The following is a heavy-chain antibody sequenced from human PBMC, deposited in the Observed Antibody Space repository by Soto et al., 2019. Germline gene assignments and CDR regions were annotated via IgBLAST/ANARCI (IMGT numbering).Heavy chain of an antibody. CDR2: ISHNGGT. V-gene: IGHV4-34*01. CDR3: ARGATTVEHFYYYGMDV. Sequence: SETLSLTCAVYGGSLSGYFWSWIRQPPTKGLEWIGEISHNGGTTYNPSLKSRVTISIDTSKNQFSLRLSSVSAADTAVYYCARGATTVEHFYYYGMDVWGQGTTVTVSS. D-gene: IGHD4-17*01. J-gene: IGHJ6*02. CDR1: GGSLSGYF.